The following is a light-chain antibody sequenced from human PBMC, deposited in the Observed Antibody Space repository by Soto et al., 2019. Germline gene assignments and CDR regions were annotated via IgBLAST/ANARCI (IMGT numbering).Light chain of an antibody. Sequence: EIVLTQSPGTLALSPGEGATLSCRASQSVSKYLAWYQQKPGQAPRLLIYGASSRATGIPDSFSGSGSGTDFTRTISRLEPEDFAVYYCQQYGGSPQTFGQGTKVEIK. V-gene: IGKV3-20*01. CDR3: QQYGGSPQT. CDR2: GAS. J-gene: IGKJ1*01. CDR1: QSVSKY.